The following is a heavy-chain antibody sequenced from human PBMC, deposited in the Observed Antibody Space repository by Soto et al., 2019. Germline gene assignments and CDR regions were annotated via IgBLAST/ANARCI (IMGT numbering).Heavy chain of an antibody. CDR3: ACIFSGGDSYGFYHYGLDV. V-gene: IGHV4-59*08. D-gene: IGHD5-18*01. Sequence: SETLSITSTVSGGSISSYYWSCILQPPGNGLEWIGYIYYSGSTNYNPSLKSRVTISVDTSKNQFSLKLSSVTAADTAVYYCACIFSGGDSYGFYHYGLDVWGPGAPVTVSS. J-gene: IGHJ6*02. CDR1: GGSISSYY. CDR2: IYYSGST.